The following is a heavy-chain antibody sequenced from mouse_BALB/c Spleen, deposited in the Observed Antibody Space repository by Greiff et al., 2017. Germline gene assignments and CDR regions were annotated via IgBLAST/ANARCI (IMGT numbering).Heavy chain of an antibody. D-gene: IGHD2-2*01. V-gene: IGHV2-9*02. CDR3: AREGLWLRRGYCFDY. CDR1: GFSLTSYG. Sequence: QVQLKETGPGLVAPSQSLSITCTVSGFSLTSYGVHWVRQPPGKGLEWLGVIWAGGSTNYNSALMSRLSISKDNSKSQVFLKMNSLQTDDTAMYYCAREGLWLRRGYCFDYWGQGTTLTVSA. CDR2: IWAGGST. J-gene: IGHJ2*01.